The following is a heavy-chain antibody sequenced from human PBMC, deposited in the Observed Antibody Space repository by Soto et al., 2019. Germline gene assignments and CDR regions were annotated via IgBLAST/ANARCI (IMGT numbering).Heavy chain of an antibody. CDR2: ISGSGGST. V-gene: IGHV3-23*01. D-gene: IGHD1-26*01. J-gene: IGHJ4*02. Sequence: EVQLLESGGGLVQPGGSLRLSCAASGFTFSSYAMRWVRQAPGKGLEWVSAISGSGGSTYYADSVKGRFTISRDNSKNTLYQHMNSLRAEDTAVYYCARRGSGSYYDYWGQGTLVTVSS. CDR1: GFTFSSYA. CDR3: ARRGSGSYYDY.